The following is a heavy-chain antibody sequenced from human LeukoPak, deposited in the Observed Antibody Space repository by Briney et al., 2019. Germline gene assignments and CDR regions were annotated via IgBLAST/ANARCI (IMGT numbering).Heavy chain of an antibody. CDR1: GFTFSSYS. J-gene: IGHJ1*01. CDR2: ISGSSSYI. Sequence: PGGSLRLSCAASGFTFSSYSMNWVRQAPGKGLEWVSSISGSSSYIYYADSVKGRFTISRDNAKNSLYLQMNSLRAEDTAVYYCARDWPTIAAAGTIPEYFQHWGQGTLVTVPS. D-gene: IGHD6-13*01. V-gene: IGHV3-21*01. CDR3: ARDWPTIAAAGTIPEYFQH.